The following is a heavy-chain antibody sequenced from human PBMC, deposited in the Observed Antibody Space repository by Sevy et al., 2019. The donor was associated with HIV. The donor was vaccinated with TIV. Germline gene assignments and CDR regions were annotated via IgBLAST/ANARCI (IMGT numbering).Heavy chain of an antibody. Sequence: ASVKVSCKASGGSLNTHAISWVRQAPGQGLEWMGEIIPGFSSTRYAERFQDRVTLTADEFTSTVYMELTSLKSTDTAVYYCARGPNGNYLLYYFDYWGQGTLVTVSS. J-gene: IGHJ4*02. CDR1: GGSLNTHA. D-gene: IGHD1-7*01. V-gene: IGHV1-69*13. CDR2: IIPGFSST. CDR3: ARGPNGNYLLYYFDY.